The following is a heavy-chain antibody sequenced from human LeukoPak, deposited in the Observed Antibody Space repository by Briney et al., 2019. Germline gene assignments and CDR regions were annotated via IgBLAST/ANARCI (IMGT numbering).Heavy chain of an antibody. D-gene: IGHD3-10*01. CDR3: AGHYGSGFGF. Sequence: SQTLSLTCAISGDSVSSNSAAWNWIRQSPSRGPEWLGRTYYRSKCYNDYAVSVKSRITIKPDTSKKHFSLKLSSVTAADTAMYYCAGHYGSGFGFWGQGTLVTVSS. V-gene: IGHV6-1*01. J-gene: IGHJ4*02. CDR1: GDSVSSNSAA. CDR2: TYYRSKCYN.